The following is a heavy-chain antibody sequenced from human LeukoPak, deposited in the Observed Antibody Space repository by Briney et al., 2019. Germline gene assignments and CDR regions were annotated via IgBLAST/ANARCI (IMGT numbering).Heavy chain of an antibody. D-gene: IGHD2-2*01. CDR3: AKDNPIEEVPGLGPGD. CDR1: GFTLSDYW. Sequence: GGSLRLSCAASGFTLSDYWMSWVRQAPGKGLEWVANMDQDGSEENYVGSVKGRFTISRDDAKNSLYLQMSSLRTDDTAMYYCAKDNPIEEVPGLGPGDWGQGTLVTVSS. CDR2: MDQDGSEE. J-gene: IGHJ4*02. V-gene: IGHV3-7*01.